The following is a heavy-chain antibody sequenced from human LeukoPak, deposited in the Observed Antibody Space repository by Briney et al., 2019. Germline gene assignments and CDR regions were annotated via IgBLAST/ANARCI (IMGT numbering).Heavy chain of an antibody. V-gene: IGHV4-34*01. CDR2: INHSGST. CDR1: GGSFSGYY. D-gene: IGHD3-16*02. CDR3: ARSEDYVWGSYRPRRRWSDP. Sequence: SETLSLTCAVYGGSFSGYYWSWIRQPPGKGLEWIGEINHSGSTNYNPSLKSRVTISVDTSKNQFSLKLSSVTAADTAVYYCARSEDYVWGSYRPRRRWSDPWGQGILVTVSS. J-gene: IGHJ5*02.